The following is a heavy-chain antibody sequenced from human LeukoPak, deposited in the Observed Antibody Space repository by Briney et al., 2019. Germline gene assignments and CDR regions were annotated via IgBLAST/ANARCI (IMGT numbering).Heavy chain of an antibody. Sequence: PGGSLRLSCAASGFTFSSYSMNWVRQAPGKGLEWVSSISSSSSYIYYADSVKGRFTISRDNAKNSLYLQMNSLRAEDTAVYYCASGSGGSRYNWFDPWGQGTLVTVSS. D-gene: IGHD2-15*01. V-gene: IGHV3-21*01. J-gene: IGHJ5*02. CDR3: ASGSGGSRYNWFDP. CDR2: ISSSSSYI. CDR1: GFTFSSYS.